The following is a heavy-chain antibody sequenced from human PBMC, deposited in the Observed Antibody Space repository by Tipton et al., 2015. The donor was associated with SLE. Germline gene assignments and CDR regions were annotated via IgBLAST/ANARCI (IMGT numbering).Heavy chain of an antibody. CDR2: IYSSGST. D-gene: IGHD6-13*01. V-gene: IGHV4-4*08. Sequence: TLSLTCTVSGASISDHYCTWIRQPPGKGLEWIGYIYSSGSTTYTPSLKSRIAISVDTSTMQFSLRLTSVTAADTAVYYCAKYVDLAVAGPLDYWGQGTLVTVSS. CDR1: GASISDHY. J-gene: IGHJ4*02. CDR3: AKYVDLAVAGPLDY.